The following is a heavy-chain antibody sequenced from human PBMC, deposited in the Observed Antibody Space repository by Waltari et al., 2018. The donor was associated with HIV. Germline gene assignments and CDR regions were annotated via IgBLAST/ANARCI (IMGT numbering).Heavy chain of an antibody. CDR2: LYVPNTSTDR. CDR3: VRGSLMTTAAP. J-gene: IGHJ5*02. CDR1: GSNVRSDY. Sequence: EVQLVESGGGLFRPGGSLSLSCAVSGSNVRSDYMSWVRQPPGKGLEWVSTLYVPNTSTDRFYAPAVKGRFTISRDNSENTLYLQMSGLRAEDTAVYYCVRGSLMTTAAPWGQGTLVTVSS. V-gene: IGHV3-53*03. D-gene: IGHD4-17*01.